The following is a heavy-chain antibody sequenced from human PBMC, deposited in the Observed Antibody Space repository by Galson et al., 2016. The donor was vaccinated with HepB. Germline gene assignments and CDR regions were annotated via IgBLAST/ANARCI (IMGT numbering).Heavy chain of an antibody. V-gene: IGHV3-11*01. J-gene: IGHJ5*02. D-gene: IGHD2/OR15-2a*01. CDR1: GFAFSDYY. CDR3: VRMVGVFMRRRLSGWFVP. CDR2: ISTRGTII. Sequence: SLRLSCAAPGFAFSDYYMGWIRQAPGKGLEWVSSISTRGTIIHYADSVKGRFTVSRDDGRNSLHLQMTSLRAGDTAVYYCVRMVGVFMRRRLSGWFVPWGQGALVTVSS.